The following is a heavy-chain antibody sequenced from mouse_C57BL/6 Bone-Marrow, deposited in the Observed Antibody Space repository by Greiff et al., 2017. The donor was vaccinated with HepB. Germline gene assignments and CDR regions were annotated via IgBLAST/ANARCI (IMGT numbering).Heavy chain of an antibody. CDR3: ASYYYGSSFYYAMDY. CDR1: GYTFTSYG. J-gene: IGHJ4*01. Sequence: QVQLKQSGAELARPGASVKLSCKASGYTFTSYGISWVKQRTGQGLEWIGEIYPRSGNTYYNEKFKGKATLTADKSSSTAYMELRSLTSEDSAVYFCASYYYGSSFYYAMDYWGQGTSVTVSS. V-gene: IGHV1-81*01. CDR2: IYPRSGNT. D-gene: IGHD1-1*01.